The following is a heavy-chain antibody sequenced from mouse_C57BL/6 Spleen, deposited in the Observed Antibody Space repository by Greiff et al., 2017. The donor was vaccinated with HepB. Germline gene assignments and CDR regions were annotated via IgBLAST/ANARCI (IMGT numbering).Heavy chain of an antibody. CDR2: IDPENGDT. CDR1: GFNIKDDY. Sequence: EVQLQESGAELVRPGASVKLSCTASGFNIKDDYMHWVKQRPEQGLEWIGWIDPENGDTEYASKFQGKATITADTSSNTAYLPLSSLTSEDTAVYYWTRGVATGFDYWGQGTTLTVSS. CDR3: TRGVATGFDY. D-gene: IGHD1-1*01. J-gene: IGHJ2*01. V-gene: IGHV14-4*01.